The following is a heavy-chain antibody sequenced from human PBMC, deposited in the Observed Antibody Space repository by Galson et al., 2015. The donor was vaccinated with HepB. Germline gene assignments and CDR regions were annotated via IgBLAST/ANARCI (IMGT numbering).Heavy chain of an antibody. D-gene: IGHD6-13*01. J-gene: IGHJ6*02. CDR3: ARYGPGSSSWSGVMDYYYGMDV. V-gene: IGHV4-39*07. CDR1: GGSISSSIYY. Sequence: TLSLTCAVSGGSISSSIYYWGWIRQPPGKGLEWIGSVYYSGSTYYNPSLKSRVTISVDTSKNQFSLKVSSVTAADTAVYYCARYGPGSSSWSGVMDYYYGMDVWGQGTTVTVSS. CDR2: VYYSGST.